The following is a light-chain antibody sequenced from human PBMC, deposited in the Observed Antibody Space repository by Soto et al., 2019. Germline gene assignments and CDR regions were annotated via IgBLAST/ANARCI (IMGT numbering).Light chain of an antibody. V-gene: IGKV3-15*01. CDR1: QSVSSN. Sequence: EIVMTQSPATLSVSPGERATLSCRASQSVSSNLAWYHQKPGQAPRLIIYDASTRATGIPARLSGSGSGTEVALTIRRLQSEDFACYYCQQYNDGLTFGGGTKVEIK. CDR3: QQYNDGLT. J-gene: IGKJ4*01. CDR2: DAS.